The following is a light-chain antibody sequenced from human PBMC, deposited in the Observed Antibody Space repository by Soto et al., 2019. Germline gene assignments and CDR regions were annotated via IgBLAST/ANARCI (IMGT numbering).Light chain of an antibody. V-gene: IGLV2-8*01. CDR3: SSYGGNSNYV. J-gene: IGLJ1*01. CDR1: SSDVGLYDY. CDR2: EVT. Sequence: ALTQPPSASGSPGQSVTFSCTGTSSDVGLYDYVSWYQQHPGKVPKLLIYEVTQRPSGVPDHFSGSKSGNTASLTVSGLQAEDEADYYCSSYGGNSNYVFGTGTKVTVL.